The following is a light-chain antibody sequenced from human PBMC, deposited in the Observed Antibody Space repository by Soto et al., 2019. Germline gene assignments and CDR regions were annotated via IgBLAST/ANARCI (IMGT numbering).Light chain of an antibody. J-gene: IGKJ1*01. CDR3: QQANSFPRT. CDR2: DTS. V-gene: IGKV1-12*01. CDR1: QTISSW. Sequence: DIQMTQSPSSLSASVGDRVTITCRASQTISSWLAWYQQKPGSAPKLLIYDTSSLRSGFPSRFSGSASGTDFTLTISNLQPNDSATYYCQQANSFPRTFGQGTKVEIK.